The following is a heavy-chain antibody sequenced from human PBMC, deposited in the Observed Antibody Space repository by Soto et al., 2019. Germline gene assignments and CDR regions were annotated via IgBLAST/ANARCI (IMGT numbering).Heavy chain of an antibody. V-gene: IGHV4-59*08. D-gene: IGHD3-10*01. Sequence: QVQLQQSGPGLVKPSETLSLTCTVSSGPSRSHNWGWIRQSPGRGLEWIRYVYDTGSTSYNPSLESRVTISADTSTNHISLTLSSVTAADTAVYYCVRQGIGALHGLVDVWGQGTTVSVSS. CDR1: SGPSRSHN. CDR2: VYDTGST. CDR3: VRQGIGALHGLVDV. J-gene: IGHJ6*02.